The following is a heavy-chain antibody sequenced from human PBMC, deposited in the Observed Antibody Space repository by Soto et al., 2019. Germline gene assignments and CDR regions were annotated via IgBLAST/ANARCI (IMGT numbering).Heavy chain of an antibody. CDR2: VISASGSV. V-gene: IGHV1-69*06. D-gene: IGHD5-18*01. J-gene: IGHJ1*01. CDR3: ARVGSRDAYNYVLDQ. Sequence: QVQVVQSGAEVKKPGSSVKISCKASGRIFSSFPTSWVRQVPGQGLEWMGGVISASGSVTYAPKFQGRVTVNAVKSAGIGYMELTSLTSEDTTIYYCARVGSRDAYNYVLDQWGPGTMVTVSS. CDR1: GRIFSSFP.